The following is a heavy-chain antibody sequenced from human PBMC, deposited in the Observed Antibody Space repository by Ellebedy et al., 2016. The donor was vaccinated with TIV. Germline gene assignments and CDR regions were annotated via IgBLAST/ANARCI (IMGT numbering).Heavy chain of an antibody. CDR3: AGRGY. J-gene: IGHJ4*02. V-gene: IGHV3-7*01. D-gene: IGHD3-10*01. Sequence: GGSLRLXCAASGFTFSNYWMTWVRQAPGKGLEWVANINQDGSEEYYVDPVKGRFTISRDNAKNSLYLQMNSLRAEDTAVYYCAGRGYWGQGTLVTVSS. CDR1: GFTFSNYW. CDR2: INQDGSEE.